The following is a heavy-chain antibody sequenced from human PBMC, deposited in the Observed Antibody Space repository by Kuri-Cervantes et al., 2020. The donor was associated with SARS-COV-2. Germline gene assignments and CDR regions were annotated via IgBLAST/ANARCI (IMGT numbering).Heavy chain of an antibody. D-gene: IGHD3-10*01. Sequence: GESLKISCAASGFTFDDYGMSWVRQAPGKGLEWVAVISYDGSNKYYADSVKGRFTISRDNSKNTLYLQMNSLRAEDTAVYYCARVLWFGDPPDYWGQGTLVTVSS. CDR1: GFTFDDYG. J-gene: IGHJ4*02. V-gene: IGHV3-30*03. CDR3: ARVLWFGDPPDY. CDR2: ISYDGSNK.